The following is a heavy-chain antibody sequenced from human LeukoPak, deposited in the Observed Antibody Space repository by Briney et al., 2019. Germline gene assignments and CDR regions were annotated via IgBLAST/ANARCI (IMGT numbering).Heavy chain of an antibody. V-gene: IGHV3-23*01. CDR1: GFTFSSYA. J-gene: IGHJ4*02. Sequence: GGSLRLSCAASGFTFSSYAMSWVRQAPGKGLEWVSAISGSGGSTYYADSVKGRFTISRDNSKNTLYLQMNSLRAEDTAVYYCAKSVYSGSWFAGDYFDYWGQGTLVTVSA. CDR3: AKSVYSGSWFAGDYFDY. D-gene: IGHD6-13*01. CDR2: ISGSGGST.